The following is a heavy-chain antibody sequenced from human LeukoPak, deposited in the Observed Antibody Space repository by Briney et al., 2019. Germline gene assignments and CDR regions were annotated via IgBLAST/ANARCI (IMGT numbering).Heavy chain of an antibody. J-gene: IGHJ6*03. CDR1: VGTFSSYA. CDR2: FIPIFGTA. D-gene: IGHD6-19*01. CDR3: ARDLRYSSGWSASGMDV. Sequence: SVKVSCKASVGTFSSYAISWVRQAPGQGREWMGGFIPIFGTANYAQKFQGRDTITADKSTSTAYMELRSLRSDDTAVYYCARDLRYSSGWSASGMDVWGKGTTVTISS. V-gene: IGHV1-69*06.